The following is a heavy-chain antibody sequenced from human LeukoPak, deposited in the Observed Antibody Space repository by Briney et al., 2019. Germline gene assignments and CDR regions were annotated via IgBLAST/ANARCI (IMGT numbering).Heavy chain of an antibody. CDR3: ARVWRYFDPCAFDS. Sequence: PGRSLRLSCAASGFTFRSYAMHWVRQAPGKGLEWVAVISYDGSNKYYADSVKGRFTISRDNSKNTLYLQMNSLRAEDTAVYYCARVWRYFDPCAFDSWGQGTMVTVTS. V-gene: IGHV3-30*04. J-gene: IGHJ3*02. CDR1: GFTFRSYA. CDR2: ISYDGSNK. D-gene: IGHD3-9*01.